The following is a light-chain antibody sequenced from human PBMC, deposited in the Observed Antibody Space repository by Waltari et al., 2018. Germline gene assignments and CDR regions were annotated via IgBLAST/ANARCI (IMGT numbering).Light chain of an antibody. CDR1: QSVDSN. Sequence: IVMTQSPATLSVSPGEAATLPCRASQSVDSNLAWYQQKPGQAPTLIIFGASGRATGVPARFSGSGSGTEYTLTIGSVQSEDAAVYYCQQYSSWPLWTFGQGTKVEIK. J-gene: IGKJ1*01. CDR2: GAS. V-gene: IGKV3-15*01. CDR3: QQYSSWPLWT.